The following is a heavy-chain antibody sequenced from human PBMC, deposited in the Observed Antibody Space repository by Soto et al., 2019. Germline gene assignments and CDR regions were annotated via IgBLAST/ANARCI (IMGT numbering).Heavy chain of an antibody. CDR2: ITGTSAFT. D-gene: IGHD3-16*01. J-gene: IGHJ4*02. CDR1: GFVFSDFQ. CDR3: VRDNLAFQGAFDL. Sequence: GGSLRLSCAASGFVFSDFQFNWVRQAPGGGLEWLSSITGTSAFTEYAESIEGRFTISRDNPNKLLFLHMDNLRPEDTAVYYCVRDNLAFQGAFDLWGQGTLVTVSS. V-gene: IGHV3-21*01.